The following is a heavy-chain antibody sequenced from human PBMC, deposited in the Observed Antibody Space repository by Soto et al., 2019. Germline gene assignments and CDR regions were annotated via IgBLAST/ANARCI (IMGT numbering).Heavy chain of an antibody. D-gene: IGHD6-19*01. Sequence: QVQLQESGPGLVKPSETLSLTCTVSGGSISNYYWSWIRQSPGKGLEWIGYIYYSGSTNYNPSLKSRVTISVDKSKNQFSLKLNSVTAADTAIYYCARDISTSSGWVFGVFDIWGQGTMVTVSS. J-gene: IGHJ3*02. V-gene: IGHV4-59*01. CDR3: ARDISTSSGWVFGVFDI. CDR1: GGSISNYY. CDR2: IYYSGST.